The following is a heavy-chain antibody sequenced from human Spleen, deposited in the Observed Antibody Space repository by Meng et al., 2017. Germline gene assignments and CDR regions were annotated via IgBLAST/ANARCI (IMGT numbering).Heavy chain of an antibody. V-gene: IGHV4-34*01. D-gene: IGHD4-11*01. CDR2: INHSGST. CDR1: GGSFSDYY. CDR3: ARGPTTMAHDFDY. J-gene: IGHJ4*02. Sequence: VRLHRGAEGRLKLSGSLSLTCVVAGGSFSDYYWSWIRQPPGKGLEWIGEINHSGSTNYNPSLESRATISVDTSQNNLSLKLSSVTAADSAVYYCARGPTTMAHDFDYWGQGTLVTVSS.